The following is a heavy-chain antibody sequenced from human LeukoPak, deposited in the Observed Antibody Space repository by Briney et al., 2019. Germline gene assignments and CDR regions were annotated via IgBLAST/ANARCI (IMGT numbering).Heavy chain of an antibody. D-gene: IGHD3-3*01. Sequence: SETLSLPRTVSGGPISSFYWSWIRQPAGKGLEWIGRIYTSGSTNYNPSLKTRVTISVDTSKNQFSLKLSSVTAAGTAVYYCARDMIFGVVNQVSNWFDPWGQGTLVTVSS. CDR1: GGPISSFY. V-gene: IGHV4-4*07. CDR2: IYTSGST. CDR3: ARDMIFGVVNQVSNWFDP. J-gene: IGHJ5*02.